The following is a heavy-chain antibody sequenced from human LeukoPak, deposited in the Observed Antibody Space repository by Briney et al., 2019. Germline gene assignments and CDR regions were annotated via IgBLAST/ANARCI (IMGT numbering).Heavy chain of an antibody. V-gene: IGHV4-38-2*02. D-gene: IGHD5-18*01. CDR1: NYSISNDFY. J-gene: IGHJ4*02. CDR3: ARASDTAMVFFFDY. CDR2: VHHRGGT. Sequence: SETLSLTCSVSNYSISNDFYWGWIRLPPGKGLEWIGNVHHRGGTYYSPSLKSRVTLSLDTSNNQFSLKLKSVTAADTAVYYRARASDTAMVFFFDYWGQGIMVTVSS.